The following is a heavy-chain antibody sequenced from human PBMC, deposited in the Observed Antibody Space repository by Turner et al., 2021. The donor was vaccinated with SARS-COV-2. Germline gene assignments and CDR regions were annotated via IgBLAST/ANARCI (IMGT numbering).Heavy chain of an antibody. D-gene: IGHD3-16*01. V-gene: IGHV4-34*01. Sequence: QLQLQESGPGLLKPSETLSLTCAVYGGSFSGYYWSWIRQPPGKGLEYIGELNHSGSTNNNPSLKSRVTISVDTSKNQFSLKLSSVTAADTAVYYCARGRPVDMISPNYNWFDPWGQGTLVTVSS. J-gene: IGHJ5*02. CDR2: LNHSGST. CDR3: ARGRPVDMISPNYNWFDP. CDR1: GGSFSGYY.